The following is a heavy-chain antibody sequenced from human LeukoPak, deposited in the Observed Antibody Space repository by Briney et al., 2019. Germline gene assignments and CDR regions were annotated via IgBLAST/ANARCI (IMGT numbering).Heavy chain of an antibody. V-gene: IGHV3-7*01. Sequence: GGSLRLSCAASGVTFSSYWMSWVRLAPGKGLEGVANIKGDGSEKLYADSVKGRFTISRDNAQNSVHLQMNSLRAEDTAVYHCARDEYRSRWLHPWGQGTLVTVTS. J-gene: IGHJ5*02. CDR1: GVTFSSYW. CDR3: ARDEYRSRWLHP. CDR2: IKGDGSEK. D-gene: IGHD5-24*01.